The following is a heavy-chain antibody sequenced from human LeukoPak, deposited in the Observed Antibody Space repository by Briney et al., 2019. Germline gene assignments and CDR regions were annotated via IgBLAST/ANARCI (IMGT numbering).Heavy chain of an antibody. CDR3: ARDGAYYDFWSGYYLYATYYYYMDV. Sequence: GGSLRLSCAASGFTFDDYGMSWVRQAPGKGLEWVSSISSSSSYIYYADSVKGRFTISRDNAKNSLYLQMNSLRAEDTAVYYCARDGAYYDFWSGYYLYATYYYYMDVWGKGTTVTVSS. J-gene: IGHJ6*03. V-gene: IGHV3-21*01. CDR1: GFTFDDYG. CDR2: ISSSSSYI. D-gene: IGHD3-3*01.